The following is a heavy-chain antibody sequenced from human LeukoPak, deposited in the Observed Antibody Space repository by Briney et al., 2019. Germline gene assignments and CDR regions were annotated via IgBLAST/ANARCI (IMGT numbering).Heavy chain of an antibody. D-gene: IGHD5-18*01. CDR3: VRDRVGYTYAYPFDL. V-gene: IGHV1-18*01. CDR2: ISAFHGHT. CDR1: GYSFTSFG. J-gene: IGHJ4*02. Sequence: GASVKVSCKASGYSFTSFGLSWVRQAPGQRLEWMTWISAFHGHTHFAQKFQGRVTVSTDTSTSTAYLELRSLRSDDTAVYYCVRDRVGYTYAYPFDLWGQGTLVTVSS.